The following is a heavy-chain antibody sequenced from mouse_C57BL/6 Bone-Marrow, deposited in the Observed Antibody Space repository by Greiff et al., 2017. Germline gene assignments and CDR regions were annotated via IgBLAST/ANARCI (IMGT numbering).Heavy chain of an antibody. CDR1: GFTFSSYA. CDR2: ISSGGDYI. Sequence: EVKVVESGEGLVKPGGSLKLSCAASGFTFSSYAMSWVRQTPEKRLEWVAYISSGGDYIYYADTVKGRFTISRDNARNTLYLQMSSLKSEDTAMYYCTRGGTTVVAYYAMDYWGQGTSVTVSS. J-gene: IGHJ4*01. V-gene: IGHV5-9-1*02. D-gene: IGHD1-1*01. CDR3: TRGGTTVVAYYAMDY.